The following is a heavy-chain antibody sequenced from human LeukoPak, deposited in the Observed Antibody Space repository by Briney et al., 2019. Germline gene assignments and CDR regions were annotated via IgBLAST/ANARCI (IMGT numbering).Heavy chain of an antibody. Sequence: PSETLSLTCTVSGGSISSSSYYWGWIRQPPGKGLEWIGSIYYSGSTYYDPSLKSRVTISVDTSKNQFSLKLSSVTAADTAVYYCARQSGIQLGYWGQGTLVTVSS. CDR1: GGSISSSSYY. V-gene: IGHV4-39*01. D-gene: IGHD5-18*01. CDR2: IYYSGST. CDR3: ARQSGIQLGY. J-gene: IGHJ4*02.